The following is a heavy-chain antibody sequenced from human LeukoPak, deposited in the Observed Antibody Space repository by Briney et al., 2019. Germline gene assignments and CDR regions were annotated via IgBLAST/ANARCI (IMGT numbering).Heavy chain of an antibody. Sequence: GGSLRLSCAASGFTFSDFAMIWVRQPPGKGLEWVSSTFQGGGEIHYADSVRGRFTISRDNSRSTLFLQMNSLRGGDTAIYYCATYRQVMLPFESWGQGTLVTVSS. CDR2: TFQGGGEI. J-gene: IGHJ4*02. V-gene: IGHV3-23*01. D-gene: IGHD5-18*01. CDR3: ATYRQVMLPFES. CDR1: GFTFSDFA.